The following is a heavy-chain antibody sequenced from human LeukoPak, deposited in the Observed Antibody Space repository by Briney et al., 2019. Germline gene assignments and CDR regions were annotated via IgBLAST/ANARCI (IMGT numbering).Heavy chain of an antibody. V-gene: IGHV3-23*01. Sequence: GGSLRLSCAASGFTFSTYAMSWVRQAPGKGLEWVSAISGSGVSTYYADSVKGRFTISRDNSKITLYLQMNSLRAEDTAVYYCARVKVFGAFDIWGQGTMVTVSS. J-gene: IGHJ3*02. CDR3: ARVKVFGAFDI. CDR1: GFTFSTYA. CDR2: ISGSGVST. D-gene: IGHD3-10*01.